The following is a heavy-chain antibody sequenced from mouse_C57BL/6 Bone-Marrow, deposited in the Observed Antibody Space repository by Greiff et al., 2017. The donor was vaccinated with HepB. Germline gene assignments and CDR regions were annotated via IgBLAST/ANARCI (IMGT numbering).Heavy chain of an antibody. CDR2: ISDGGSYT. Sequence: EVMLVESGGGLVKPGGSLKLSCAASGFTFSSYAMSWVRQTPEKRLEWVATISDGGSYTYYPDNVKGRFTISRDNAKNNLYLQMSHLKSDDTAMYYCAREITTVYAMDYWGQGTSVTVSS. CDR1: GFTFSSYA. CDR3: AREITTVYAMDY. J-gene: IGHJ4*01. D-gene: IGHD1-1*01. V-gene: IGHV5-4*01.